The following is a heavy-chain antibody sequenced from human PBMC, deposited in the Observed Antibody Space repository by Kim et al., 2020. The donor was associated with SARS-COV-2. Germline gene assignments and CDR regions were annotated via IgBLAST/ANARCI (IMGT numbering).Heavy chain of an antibody. D-gene: IGHD3-10*01. V-gene: IGHV1-3*01. CDR3: ARVLWFGEFN. J-gene: IGHJ4*02. CDR2: NT. Sequence: NTKYSQKVQGRVTITRDTSASTAYMELSSLRSEDTAVYYCARVLWFGEFNWGQGTLVTVSS.